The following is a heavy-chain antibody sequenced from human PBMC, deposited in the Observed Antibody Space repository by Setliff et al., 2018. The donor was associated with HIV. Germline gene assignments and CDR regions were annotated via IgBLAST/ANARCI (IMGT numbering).Heavy chain of an antibody. J-gene: IGHJ4*02. CDR1: GGSISSYY. Sequence: PSETLSLTCTVSGGSISSYYWSWIRQPPGKGLEWIGYIYTSGSTNYNPSLKSRVTISLDTSKNQFSLKLTSVTAADTAVYYCAREIPYSYGGRGHPLWGQGTLVTVSS. D-gene: IGHD3-22*01. CDR2: IYTSGST. V-gene: IGHV4-4*09. CDR3: AREIPYSYGGRGHPL.